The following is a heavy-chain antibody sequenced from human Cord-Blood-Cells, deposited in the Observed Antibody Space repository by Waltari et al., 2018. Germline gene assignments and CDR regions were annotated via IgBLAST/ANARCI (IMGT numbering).Heavy chain of an antibody. Sequence: EVHLVQSGAEVKKPGESLKISCRVYGYSFTSYWTGWVRRLPGKGLEWMGIIYPGDSDTRYSPSFQGQVTISADKSISTAYLQWSSLKASDTAMYYCARHFKPYYYGSGSYYFDYWGQGTLVTVSS. V-gene: IGHV5-51*01. D-gene: IGHD3-10*01. J-gene: IGHJ4*02. CDR2: IYPGDSDT. CDR3: ARHFKPYYYGSGSYYFDY. CDR1: GYSFTSYW.